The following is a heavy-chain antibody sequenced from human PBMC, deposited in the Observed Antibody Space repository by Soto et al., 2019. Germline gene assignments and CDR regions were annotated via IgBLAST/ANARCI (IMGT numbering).Heavy chain of an antibody. CDR2: ISGSGGST. J-gene: IGHJ6*02. CDR3: AKALESGWFPRGMDV. Sequence: GGSLRLSCAASGFTFSSYAMSWVRQAPGKGLEWVSAISGSGGSTYYADSVKGRFTISRDNSKNTLYLQMNSLRAEDTAVYYCAKALESGWFPRGMDVWGQGTTVTVSS. CDR1: GFTFSSYA. D-gene: IGHD6-19*01. V-gene: IGHV3-23*01.